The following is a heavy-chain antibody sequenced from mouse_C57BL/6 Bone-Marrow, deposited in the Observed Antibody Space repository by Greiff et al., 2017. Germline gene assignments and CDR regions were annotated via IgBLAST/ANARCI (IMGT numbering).Heavy chain of an antibody. CDR2: IHPNSGST. V-gene: IGHV1-64*01. D-gene: IGHD2-3*01. CDR1: SYTFTSYW. Sequence: VQLQQPGAELVKPGASVKLSCKVSSYTFTSYWMHWVKQRPGQGLEWIGMIHPNSGSTNYNEKFKSKATLTVDKSSSTAYMQLSSLTSEDSAVYYCARGWLLAYAMDYWGQGTSVTVSS. CDR3: ARGWLLAYAMDY. J-gene: IGHJ4*01.